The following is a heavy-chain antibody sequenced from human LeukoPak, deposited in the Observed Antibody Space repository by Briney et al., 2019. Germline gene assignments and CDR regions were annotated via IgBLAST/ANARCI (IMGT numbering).Heavy chain of an antibody. J-gene: IGHJ4*02. D-gene: IGHD3-22*01. CDR2: SGST. CDR3: ARVFSGYLDY. CDR1: GGSISSYS. Sequence: PSEILSLTCTVSGGSISSYSWSWIRQPPGKGLEWIGSGSTNYNPSLKSRVTISVDTSKNQCPLELSSVTAADTAVYYCARVFSGYLDYWGQGTLVTVSS. V-gene: IGHV4-59*01.